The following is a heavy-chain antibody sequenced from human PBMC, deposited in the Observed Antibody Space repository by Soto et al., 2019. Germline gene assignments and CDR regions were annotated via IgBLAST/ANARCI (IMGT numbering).Heavy chain of an antibody. CDR3: VGTGDDY. CDR2: IKQDGSEK. V-gene: IGHV3-7*05. CDR1: GFTFGSYW. J-gene: IGHJ4*02. Sequence: EVQLVESGGGLVQPGGSLTLSCAASGFTFGSYWMGWVRQAPGKGLEWVATIKQDGSEKYYMDSVKGRFTISRDNAKKSRYLQMNGLGADDTALYYGVGTGDDYWGQGTLVTVSS. D-gene: IGHD3-16*01.